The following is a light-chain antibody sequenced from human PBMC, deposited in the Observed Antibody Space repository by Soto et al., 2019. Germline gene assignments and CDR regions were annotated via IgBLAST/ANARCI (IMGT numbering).Light chain of an antibody. J-gene: IGLJ3*02. CDR1: VLAKKY. V-gene: IGLV3-27*01. CDR2: KDS. CDR3: YSAADNNRV. Sequence: SYALTQPSSVSVSPGQTARITCSGDVLAKKYARWFQQKPGQAPVLVIYKDSERPSGIPERFSGSSSGTTVTLTISGAQVEDEADYYCYSAADNNRVFGGGTQLTVL.